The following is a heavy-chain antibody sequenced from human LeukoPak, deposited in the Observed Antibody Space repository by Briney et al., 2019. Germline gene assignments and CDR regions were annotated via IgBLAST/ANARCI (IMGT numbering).Heavy chain of an antibody. V-gene: IGHV3-48*01. CDR1: GFTFSSYS. CDR3: ARDTNIAARPYYFDY. D-gene: IGHD6-6*01. CDR2: ISSSSSTI. Sequence: GGSLRLSCAASGFTFSSYSMNWVRQAPGKGLEWVSYISSSSSTIYYADSVKGRFTISRDNAKNSLYLQMNSLRAEDTAVYYCARDTNIAARPYYFDYWGQGTLVSVSS. J-gene: IGHJ4*02.